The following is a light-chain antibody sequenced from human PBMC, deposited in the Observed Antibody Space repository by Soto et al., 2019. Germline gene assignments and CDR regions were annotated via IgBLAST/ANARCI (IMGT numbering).Light chain of an antibody. CDR2: KAS. V-gene: IGKV1-5*03. J-gene: IGKJ1*01. Sequence: DIHMTQSPSTMSASVGDRVTITCRASQSISSWLAWYQQKPGKAPKLMIYKASSLESRVPSRFSGSGSGTEFTLTISSLQPDDFATYYCQQYNSYWTFGQGNKVEIK. CDR3: QQYNSYWT. CDR1: QSISSW.